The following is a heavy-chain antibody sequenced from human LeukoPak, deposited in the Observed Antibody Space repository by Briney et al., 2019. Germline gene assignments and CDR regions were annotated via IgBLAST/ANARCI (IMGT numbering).Heavy chain of an antibody. V-gene: IGHV3-11*01. CDR2: ISSSGSTI. Sequence: SGGSLRLSCAASGFTFSDYYMSWIRQAPGKGLEWVSYISSSGSTIYYADSVKGRFTISRDNAKNSLYLQMNSLRAEDPAVYYCTRDPYYDSTCLFDYWGQGTLVTVSS. D-gene: IGHD3-22*01. CDR1: GFTFSDYY. J-gene: IGHJ4*02. CDR3: TRDPYYDSTCLFDY.